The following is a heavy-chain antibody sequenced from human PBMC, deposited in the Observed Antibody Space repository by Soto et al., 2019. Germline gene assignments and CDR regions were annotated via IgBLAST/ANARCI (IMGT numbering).Heavy chain of an antibody. CDR1: GYTFTSYD. CDR3: AKSGRTLPYYYYYYYMDV. Sequence: GASVKVSCKASGYTFTSYDINWVRQATGQGLEWMGWMNPNSGNTGYAQKFQGRVTMTRNTSISTAYMELSSLRSEDTAVYYCAKSGRTLPYYYYYYYMDVWGKGTTVTVSS. J-gene: IGHJ6*03. V-gene: IGHV1-8*01. CDR2: MNPNSGNT. D-gene: IGHD1-1*01.